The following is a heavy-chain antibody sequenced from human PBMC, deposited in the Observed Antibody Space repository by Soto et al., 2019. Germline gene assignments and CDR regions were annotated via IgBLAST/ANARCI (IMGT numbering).Heavy chain of an antibody. CDR3: ARRLEEFGNYWFDP. D-gene: IGHD3-10*01. CDR1: GGSINNYY. Sequence: SETLSLTCTVSGGSINNYYWSWIRQPPGKGLEWIGYIYYSGSTSYNPSLKSRVTISVDTSKNQFSLKLSSVTAADTAVYYCARRLEEFGNYWFDPWGQGTLVTVSS. V-gene: IGHV4-59*08. J-gene: IGHJ5*02. CDR2: IYYSGST.